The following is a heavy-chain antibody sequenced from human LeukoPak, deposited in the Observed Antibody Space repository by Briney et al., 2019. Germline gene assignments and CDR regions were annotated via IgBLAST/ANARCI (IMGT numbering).Heavy chain of an antibody. J-gene: IGHJ4*02. CDR1: GYTFTSYA. D-gene: IGHD3-22*01. CDR2: INAGNGNT. Sequence: ASVKVSCKASGYTFTSYAMHWVRQAPGQRLEWVGWINAGNGNTKYSQKFQGRVTITADESTSTAYMELSSLRSEDTAVYYCARVEEYYYDSSGSGYWGQGTLVTVSS. V-gene: IGHV1-3*01. CDR3: ARVEEYYYDSSGSGY.